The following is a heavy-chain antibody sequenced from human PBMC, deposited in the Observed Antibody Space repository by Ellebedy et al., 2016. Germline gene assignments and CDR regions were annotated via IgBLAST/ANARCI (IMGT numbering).Heavy chain of an antibody. CDR3: ARHQPSYGSGSYYTNYYGMDV. J-gene: IGHJ6*02. CDR1: GGSISRSTYY. V-gene: IGHV4-39*01. CDR2: IYFSGST. D-gene: IGHD3-10*01. Sequence: GSLRLSCTVSGGSISRSTYYWGWIRQPPGKGLEWIGSIYFSGSTYYNPSIKSRVTISVDTSKKQFSLRLSSVTAADTAVYYCARHQPSYGSGSYYTNYYGMDVWGQGTTVTVSS.